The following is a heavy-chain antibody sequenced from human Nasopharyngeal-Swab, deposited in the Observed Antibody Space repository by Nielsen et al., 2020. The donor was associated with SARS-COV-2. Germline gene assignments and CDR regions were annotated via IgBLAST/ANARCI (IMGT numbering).Heavy chain of an antibody. V-gene: IGHV3-49*04. CDR1: GFTFSSYA. Sequence: GGSLRLSCAASGFTFSSYAMHWVRQAPGKGLEWVGFIRSKAYGGTTEYAASVKGRFTVSRDDSKSIAYLQMNSLKTEDTAVYYCTSLGTGDYWGQGTLVTVSS. CDR3: TSLGTGDY. J-gene: IGHJ4*02. D-gene: IGHD1-1*01. CDR2: IRSKAYGGTT.